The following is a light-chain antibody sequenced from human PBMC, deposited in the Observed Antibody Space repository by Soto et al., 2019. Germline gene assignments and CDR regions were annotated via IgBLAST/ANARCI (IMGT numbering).Light chain of an antibody. J-gene: IGKJ4*01. V-gene: IGKV1-13*02. Sequence: AIKLPQTPSSLPASLGDSVSITSRASQGIGSALAWYQLKPGAAPTLLIYDASTLESGVPSRFSGSRSGADFTLTISSLQPEDFATYYCQNFRSSAISFGGGTKVDIK. CDR2: DAS. CDR3: QNFRSSAIS. CDR1: QGIGSA.